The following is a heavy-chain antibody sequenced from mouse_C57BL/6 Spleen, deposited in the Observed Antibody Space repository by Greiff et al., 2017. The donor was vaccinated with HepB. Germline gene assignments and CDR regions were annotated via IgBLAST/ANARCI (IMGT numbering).Heavy chain of an antibody. CDR1: GYTFTDYE. CDR3: TRWGSNYLYYAMDY. Sequence: SGAELVRPGASVTLSCKASGYTFTDYEMHWVKQTPVHGLEWIGAIDPETGGTAYNQKFKGKAILTADKSSSTAYMELRSLTSEDSAVYYCTRWGSNYLYYAMDYWGQGTSVTVSS. D-gene: IGHD2-5*01. V-gene: IGHV1-15*01. CDR2: IDPETGGT. J-gene: IGHJ4*01.